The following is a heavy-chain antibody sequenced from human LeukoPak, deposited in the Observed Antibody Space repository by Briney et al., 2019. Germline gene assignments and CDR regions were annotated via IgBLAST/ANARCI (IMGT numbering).Heavy chain of an antibody. CDR2: IKPDGSET. V-gene: IGHV3-7*05. D-gene: IGHD2-15*01. CDR1: GFSFSSCW. CDR3: ARDNGAVGAAGYFDY. J-gene: IGHJ4*02. Sequence: PGGSLRLSCAASGFSFSSCWMTWLRQAPGRGLEWVANIKPDGSETDYVDSVKGRFTISRDNTRNSLYLQMNSLRAEDTAVYYCARDNGAVGAAGYFDYWGQGTLVTVSS.